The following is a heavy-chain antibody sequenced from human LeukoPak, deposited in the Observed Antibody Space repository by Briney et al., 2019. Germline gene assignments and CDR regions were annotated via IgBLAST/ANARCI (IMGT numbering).Heavy chain of an antibody. CDR2: IRYDGSNK. V-gene: IGHV3-30*02. CDR1: GFTFRSYG. D-gene: IGHD3-10*01. CDR3: ARDLWFGEFYYDY. Sequence: GGSLRLSCAASGFTFRSYGMHWVRQAPGKGLEWVTFIRYDGSNKYYADSVKGRFSISRDNSKNTLYLQMNSLRAEDTAVYYCARDLWFGEFYYDYWGQGTLVTVSS. J-gene: IGHJ4*02.